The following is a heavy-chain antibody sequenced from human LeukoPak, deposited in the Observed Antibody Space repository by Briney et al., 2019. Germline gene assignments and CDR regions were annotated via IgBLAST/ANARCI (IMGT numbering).Heavy chain of an antibody. D-gene: IGHD5-18*01. CDR2: ISWNSGSI. Sequence: PGGSLRLSCAASGFTFDDYAMHWVRQAPGKGLEWVSGISWNSGSIAYVDSVKGRFTISRDNAKNSLFLQMSSLRAEDTALYFCAREGYSYGYAGVSPHYMAFWGKGTTVTVSS. CDR3: AREGYSYGYAGVSPHYMAF. J-gene: IGHJ6*03. V-gene: IGHV3-9*01. CDR1: GFTFDDYA.